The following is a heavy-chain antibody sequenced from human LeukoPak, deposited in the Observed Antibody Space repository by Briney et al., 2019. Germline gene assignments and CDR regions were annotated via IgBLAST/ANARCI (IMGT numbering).Heavy chain of an antibody. CDR1: GYSISNGYF. V-gene: IGHV4-38-2*02. J-gene: IGHJ4*02. CDR2: IYHSGSI. Sequence: SETLSLTCTVSGYSISNGYFWGWIRQPPGKGLECIGTIYHSGSIYYNPSLKGRVTISVDTSKNQFSLKLNSLTAADTAVYYCAKILGGYGSSHLDYWGQGTLVTVSS. CDR3: AKILGGYGSSHLDY. D-gene: IGHD6-6*01.